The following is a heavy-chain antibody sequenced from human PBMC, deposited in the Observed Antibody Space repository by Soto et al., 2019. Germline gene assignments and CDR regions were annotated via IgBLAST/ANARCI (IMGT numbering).Heavy chain of an antibody. CDR2: IYYSGST. CDR1: GGSISSGGYY. D-gene: IGHD1-26*01. CDR3: ARGRGSWFDP. J-gene: IGHJ5*02. V-gene: IGHV4-31*03. Sequence: SETPSLTCTVSGGSISSGGYYWSWIRQHPGKGLEWIGYIYYSGSTYYNPPLKSRVTISVDTSKNQFSLKLSSVTAADTAVYYCARGRGSWFDPWGQGTLVTVSS.